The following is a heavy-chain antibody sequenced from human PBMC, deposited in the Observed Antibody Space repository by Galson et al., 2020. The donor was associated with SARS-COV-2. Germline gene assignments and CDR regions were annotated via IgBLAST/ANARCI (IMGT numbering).Heavy chain of an antibody. D-gene: IGHD1-1*01. V-gene: IGHV3-15*01. Sequence: GGSLRLSCETSGFSFTDAWMSWVRQAPGKGLEWVGRIKSKSKSGIVDYGVPVRGRFIISRDDSKNTLYLQMNNLRTEDTAVYFCIAEEPSDHWGRGTRVSVSS. CDR1: GFSFTDAW. CDR2: IKSKSKSGIV. CDR3: IAEEPSDH. J-gene: IGHJ4*02.